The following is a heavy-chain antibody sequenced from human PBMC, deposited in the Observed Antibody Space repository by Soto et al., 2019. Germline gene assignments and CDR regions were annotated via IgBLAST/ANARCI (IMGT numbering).Heavy chain of an antibody. CDR2: ISYDGSNK. Sequence: GGSLRLSCAASGFTFSSYAMHWVRQAPGKGLEWVAVISYDGSNKYYADSVKGRFTISRDNSKNTLYLQMNSLRAEDTAVYYCARDGPSTGVWLYWYFDLWGRGTLVTVSS. D-gene: IGHD7-27*01. J-gene: IGHJ2*01. V-gene: IGHV3-30*04. CDR1: GFTFSSYA. CDR3: ARDGPSTGVWLYWYFDL.